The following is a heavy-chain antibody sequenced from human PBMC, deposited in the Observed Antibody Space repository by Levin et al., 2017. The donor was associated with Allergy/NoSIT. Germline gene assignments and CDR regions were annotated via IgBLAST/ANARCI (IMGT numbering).Heavy chain of an antibody. Sequence: GESLKISCKGSGYSFTSYWIGWVRQMPGKGLEWMGIIHPGDSDTRYSPSFQGQVTISADKSISTAYLQWSSLKASDTAMYYCARVRPSLGLAFDIWGQGTMVTVSS. J-gene: IGHJ3*02. CDR2: IHPGDSDT. CDR3: ARVRPSLGLAFDI. D-gene: IGHD6-25*01. CDR1: GYSFTSYW. V-gene: IGHV5-51*01.